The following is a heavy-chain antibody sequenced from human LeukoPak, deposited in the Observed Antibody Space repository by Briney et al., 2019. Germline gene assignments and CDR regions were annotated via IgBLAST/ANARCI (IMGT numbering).Heavy chain of an antibody. V-gene: IGHV3-23*01. CDR2: ISGSGGST. CDR1: GFPFSNYA. J-gene: IGHJ6*03. CDR3: AEDPYMDV. Sequence: GGSLRLSCAASGFPFSNYAMTWVRQAPGKGLEWVSVISGSGGSTYYADSVKGRFTISRDNARNSLYLQMNSLGAEDTALYLCAEDPYMDVWGNGTTVTVSS. D-gene: IGHD2-15*01.